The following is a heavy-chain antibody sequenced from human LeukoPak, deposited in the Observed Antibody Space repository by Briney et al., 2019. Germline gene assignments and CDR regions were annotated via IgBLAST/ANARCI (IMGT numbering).Heavy chain of an antibody. Sequence: PSETLSLTCTVSGGSISSSSYYWGWIRQPPGKGLEWIGSIYHSGSTYYNPSLKSRVTISVDTSKNQFSLKPSSVTAADAAVYYCARSPYYYDSSGSLYYFDYWGQGTLVTVSS. CDR1: GGSISSSSYY. CDR3: ARSPYYYDSSGSLYYFDY. V-gene: IGHV4-39*07. J-gene: IGHJ4*02. CDR2: IYHSGST. D-gene: IGHD3-22*01.